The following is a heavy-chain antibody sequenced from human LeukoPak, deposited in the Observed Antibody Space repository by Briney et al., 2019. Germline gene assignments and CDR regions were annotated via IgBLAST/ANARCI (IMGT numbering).Heavy chain of an antibody. J-gene: IGHJ4*02. Sequence: GGSLRLSCAASGFTFSSYAMNWVRQAPGKGLEWVSGIRGSGDITYYADSVKGRFTISRDNSKNTLFLQMNSLRAEDTAVYYCAKDTYAGRAYYFDYWGQGTLVTVSS. CDR3: AKDTYAGRAYYFDY. CDR2: IRGSGDIT. V-gene: IGHV3-23*01. CDR1: GFTFSSYA. D-gene: IGHD4-23*01.